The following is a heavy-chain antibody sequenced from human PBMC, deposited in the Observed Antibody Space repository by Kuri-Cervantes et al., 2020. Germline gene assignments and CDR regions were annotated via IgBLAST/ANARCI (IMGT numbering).Heavy chain of an antibody. Sequence: ASVKVSCKASGGTFSSYTISWVRQAPGQGLEWMGWINPNCGGTNYAQKFQGRVTMTRDTSISTAYMELSRLRSDDTAVYYCASSEGGYDPTPFDYWGQGTLVTVSS. CDR3: ASSEGGYDPTPFDY. D-gene: IGHD5-12*01. J-gene: IGHJ4*02. CDR2: INPNCGGT. V-gene: IGHV1-2*02. CDR1: GGTFSSYT.